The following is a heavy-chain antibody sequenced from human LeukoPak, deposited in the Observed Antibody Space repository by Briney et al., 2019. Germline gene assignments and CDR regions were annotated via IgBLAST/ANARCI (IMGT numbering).Heavy chain of an antibody. CDR1: GGSISSYY. CDR2: IYYSGST. CDR3: AREYYYDSSGYAGAHFDY. V-gene: IGHV4-59*01. D-gene: IGHD3-22*01. Sequence: PSETLSLTCTVSGGSISSYYWSWIRQPPGKGLEWIGYIYYSGSTNYNPSLKSRVTISVDTSKNQFSLKLSSVTAAATAVYYCAREYYYDSSGYAGAHFDYWGQGTLVTVSS. J-gene: IGHJ4*02.